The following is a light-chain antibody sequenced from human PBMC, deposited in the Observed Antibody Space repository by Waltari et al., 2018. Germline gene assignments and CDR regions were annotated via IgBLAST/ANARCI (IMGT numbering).Light chain of an antibody. CDR2: DAS. Sequence: ELVLTQSPATLSLSPGERVTLSCRASQSISSYLAWYQQKPGQAPRLLIYDASNRATGMPARFSGSGSGTDFTLTISSLEAEDFAVYYCQQRSNWPLSFGGGTTVEIK. J-gene: IGKJ4*01. CDR1: QSISSY. CDR3: QQRSNWPLS. V-gene: IGKV3-11*01.